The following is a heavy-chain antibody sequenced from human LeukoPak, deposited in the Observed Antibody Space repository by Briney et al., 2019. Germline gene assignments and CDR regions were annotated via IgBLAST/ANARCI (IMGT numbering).Heavy chain of an antibody. Sequence: SETLSLTCAVSGGSISSGGYSWSWIRQPPGKGLEWIGYIYHSGSTYYNPSLKSRVTISVDRSKNQFSLKLSSVTAADTAVYYCARDGRGYSSSWYENWGQGTLVTVSS. J-gene: IGHJ4*02. CDR3: ARDGRGYSSSWYEN. D-gene: IGHD6-13*01. V-gene: IGHV4-30-2*01. CDR2: IYHSGST. CDR1: GGSISSGGYS.